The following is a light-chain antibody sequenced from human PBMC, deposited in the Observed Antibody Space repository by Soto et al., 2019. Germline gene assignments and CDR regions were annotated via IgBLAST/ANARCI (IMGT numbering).Light chain of an antibody. CDR1: QSVDSAY. CDR3: QHYDNWPRA. J-gene: IGKJ1*01. V-gene: IGKV3-15*01. Sequence: RVMTQSPGTLSLSPGERATLSCRASQSVDSAYLAWFQHKPGQTPRLLIYAASTRATGIPARFSGSASGTEFTLTISSLQSKDLAVYYCQHYDNWPRAFGQGTKVDIK. CDR2: AAS.